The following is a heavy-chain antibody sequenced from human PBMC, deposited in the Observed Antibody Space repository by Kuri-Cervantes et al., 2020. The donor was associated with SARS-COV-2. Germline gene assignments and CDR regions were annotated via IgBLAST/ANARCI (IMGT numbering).Heavy chain of an antibody. CDR1: GGSISSYY. J-gene: IGHJ6*02. CDR2: IYYSWST. D-gene: IGHD6-6*01. CDR3: ARRNQPKYSSSSAKGMDV. V-gene: IGHV4-59*08. Sequence: SETLSLTCTVSGGSISSYYWSWIRHPPGKGLEWIGYIYYSWSTNYNPSLKSRVTISVDTSKNQFSLKLSSVTAADTAVYYCARRNQPKYSSSSAKGMDVWGQGTTVTVSS.